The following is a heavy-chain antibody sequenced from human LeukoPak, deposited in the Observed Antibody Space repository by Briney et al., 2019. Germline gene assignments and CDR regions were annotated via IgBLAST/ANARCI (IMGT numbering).Heavy chain of an antibody. J-gene: IGHJ6*03. CDR1: GGSISSSSYY. CDR2: IYSSGST. D-gene: IGHD3-10*01. V-gene: IGHV4-39*01. CDR3: ARQGTRITMVRGVIIRHYYYYMDV. Sequence: SETLSFTCTVSGGSISSSSYYWGWLRQPPGKRLEWIGSIYSSGSTYYNPSLKSRVTISVDTSKNQFSLKLSSVTAADTAVYYCARQGTRITMVRGVIIRHYYYYMDVWGKGTTVTISS.